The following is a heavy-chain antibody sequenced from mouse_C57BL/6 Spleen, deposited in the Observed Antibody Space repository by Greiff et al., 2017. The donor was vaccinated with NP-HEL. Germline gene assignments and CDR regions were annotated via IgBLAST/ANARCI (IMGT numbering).Heavy chain of an antibody. V-gene: IGHV1-64*01. CDR3: ARGEGSSYRGYYFDY. CDR2: IHPNSGST. CDR1: GYTFTSYW. D-gene: IGHD1-1*01. J-gene: IGHJ2*01. Sequence: QVQLQQPGAELVKPGASVKLSCKASGYTFTSYWMHWVKQRPGQGLEWIGMIHPNSGSTNYNEKFKGKATLTVDKSSSTAYMQLSSLTSEDSAVYYCARGEGSSYRGYYFDYWGQGTTLTVSS.